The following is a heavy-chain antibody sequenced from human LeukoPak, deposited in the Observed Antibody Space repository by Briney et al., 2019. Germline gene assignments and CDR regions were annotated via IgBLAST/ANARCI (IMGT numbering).Heavy chain of an antibody. Sequence: GGSLRLSCAGSGFSFSTYAMTWVRQAPGMGLESVSAVSGSGGYTYYADSVKGRFTISRDNSKNTLYLQMNRLSAEDPAIYYCAKAEGKNPTGGRWLDWGQGTLVTVSS. D-gene: IGHD6-19*01. CDR1: GFSFSTYA. V-gene: IGHV3-23*01. J-gene: IGHJ4*02. CDR2: VSGSGGYT. CDR3: AKAEGKNPTGGRWLD.